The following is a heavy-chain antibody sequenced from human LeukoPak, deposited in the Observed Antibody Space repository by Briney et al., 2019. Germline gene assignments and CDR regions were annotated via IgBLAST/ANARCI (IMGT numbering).Heavy chain of an antibody. CDR1: GFTFSRYW. CDR3: ARGGGSGYYYEFDY. V-gene: IGHV3-74*01. Sequence: PGRSLRLSCAASGFTFSRYWMHWVRQAPGKGLVWVSRINSDGSSTSYADSVKGRFTISRDNAKNTLYLQMNSLRAEDTAVYYCARGGGSGYYYEFDYWGQGTLVTVSS. D-gene: IGHD3-22*01. J-gene: IGHJ4*02. CDR2: INSDGSST.